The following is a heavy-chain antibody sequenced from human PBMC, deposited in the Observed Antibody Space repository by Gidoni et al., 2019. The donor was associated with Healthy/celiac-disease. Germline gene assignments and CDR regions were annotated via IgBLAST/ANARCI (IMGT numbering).Heavy chain of an antibody. CDR2: ISWNSGSI. Sequence: EVQLVESGGGLVQPGRSLRLSCAASGFTFDDYAMHWVRQAPGKGLEWVSGISWNSGSIGYADSVKGRFTISRDNAKNSLYLQMNSLRAEDTALYYCAKGHALLRYFDWSQWRNDAFDIWGQGTMVTVSS. CDR1: GFTFDDYA. D-gene: IGHD3-9*01. V-gene: IGHV3-9*01. J-gene: IGHJ3*02. CDR3: AKGHALLRYFDWSQWRNDAFDI.